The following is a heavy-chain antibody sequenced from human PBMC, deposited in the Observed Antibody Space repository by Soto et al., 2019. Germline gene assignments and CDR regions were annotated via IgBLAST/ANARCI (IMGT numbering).Heavy chain of an antibody. CDR3: ARWSYLDY. CDR1: GFSFGSYA. V-gene: IGHV3-23*01. CDR2: ISGSDGKT. J-gene: IGHJ4*02. D-gene: IGHD3-3*01. Sequence: GGSLRLSXAASGFSFGSYALSWVRQAPGKGLEWVSTISGSDGKTFYADSVKGRFSISRDTSQNTLYLQMNSLRADDTAIYYCARWSYLDYWGQGTRVTVSS.